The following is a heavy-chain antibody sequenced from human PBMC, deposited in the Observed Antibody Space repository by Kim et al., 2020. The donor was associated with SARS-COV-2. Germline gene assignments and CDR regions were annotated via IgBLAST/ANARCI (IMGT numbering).Heavy chain of an antibody. V-gene: IGHV3-21*01. J-gene: IGHJ5*02. D-gene: IGHD6-13*01. CDR2: ISSSSSYI. CDR1: GFTFSSYS. Sequence: GGSLRLSCAASGFTFSSYSMNWVRQAPGKGLEWVSSISSSSSYIYYADSVKGRFTISRDNAKNSLYLQMNSLRAEDTAVYYCARDFIAAAGNYFDPWGQGTLVTVSS. CDR3: ARDFIAAAGNYFDP.